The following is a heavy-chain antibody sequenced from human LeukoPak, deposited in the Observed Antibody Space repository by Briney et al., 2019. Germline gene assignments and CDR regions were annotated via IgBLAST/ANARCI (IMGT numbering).Heavy chain of an antibody. CDR2: ISYDGSNK. J-gene: IGHJ4*02. CDR1: GFTFSSYG. Sequence: GGSLRLSCAASGFTFSSYGMHWVRQAPGKGLEWVAVISYDGSNKYYADSVKGRFTISRDNSKNTLYLQMNSLRAEDTAVYYCAKHRQKVATKGPFDYRGQGTLVTVSS. D-gene: IGHD5-12*01. CDR3: AKHRQKVATKGPFDY. V-gene: IGHV3-30*18.